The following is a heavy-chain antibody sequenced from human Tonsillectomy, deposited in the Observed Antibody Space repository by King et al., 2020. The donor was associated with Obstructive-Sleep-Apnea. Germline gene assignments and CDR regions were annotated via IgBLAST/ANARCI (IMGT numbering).Heavy chain of an antibody. CDR1: GGSISSDY. Sequence: QLQESGPGLVKPSETLSLTCTVSGGSISSDYWSWIRQPPGTGLEWIGYIYYSVTTKYSPSPKSRGTISADTSKTQFSLNLSSVTAADTAVYYCARQEWELLFFDYWGQGVLVTVSS. CDR3: ARQEWELLFFDY. V-gene: IGHV4-59*08. D-gene: IGHD1-26*01. CDR2: IYYSVTT. J-gene: IGHJ4*02.